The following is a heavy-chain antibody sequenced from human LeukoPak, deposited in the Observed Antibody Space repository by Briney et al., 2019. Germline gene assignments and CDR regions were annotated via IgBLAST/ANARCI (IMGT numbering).Heavy chain of an antibody. CDR2: IYTSGST. Sequence: SETLSLTCTVSGGSISSGSYYWSWIRQPAGKGLEWLGRIYTSGSTNYNPSLKSRVTISVDTSKNQFSLKLSSVTAADTAVYYCARDNWAYCGGDCYSFDPWGQGTLVTVSS. V-gene: IGHV4-61*02. D-gene: IGHD2-21*02. CDR1: GGSISSGSYY. J-gene: IGHJ5*02. CDR3: ARDNWAYCGGDCYSFDP.